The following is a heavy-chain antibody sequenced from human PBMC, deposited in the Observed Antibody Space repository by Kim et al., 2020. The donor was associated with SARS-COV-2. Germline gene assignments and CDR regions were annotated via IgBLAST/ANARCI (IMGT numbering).Heavy chain of an antibody. CDR1: GFTFSTYW. D-gene: IGHD3-3*01. J-gene: IGHJ4*02. CDR2: IKPDGSEE. V-gene: IGHV3-7*01. Sequence: GGSLRLSCGASGFTFSTYWMTWVRQAPGKGLEWVANIKPDGSEEYYVDSVTGRFTISRDNAKSSVFLQLNNLRAEDMAVYYCARHRTALRWSGNDNWGQG. CDR3: ARHRTALRWSGNDN.